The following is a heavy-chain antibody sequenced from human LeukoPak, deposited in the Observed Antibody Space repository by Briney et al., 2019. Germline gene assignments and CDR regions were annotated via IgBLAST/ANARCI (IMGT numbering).Heavy chain of an antibody. V-gene: IGHV3-23*01. Sequence: GGSLRLSCAASGFTFSSYAMSGVRQAPGKGLEWVSAISGSGGSTYYADSVKGRFTISRDNSKNTLYLQMNSLRAEDTAVYYCAKESCSSSSCYGIDYWGQGTLVTVSS. J-gene: IGHJ4*02. CDR1: GFTFSSYA. CDR3: AKESCSSSSCYGIDY. D-gene: IGHD2-2*01. CDR2: ISGSGGST.